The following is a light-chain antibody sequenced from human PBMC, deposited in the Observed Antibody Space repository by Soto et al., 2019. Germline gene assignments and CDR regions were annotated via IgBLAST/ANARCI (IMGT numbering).Light chain of an antibody. CDR3: SSFAGSNNFPYV. V-gene: IGLV2-8*01. Sequence: QSALTQPPSASGSPGQSVTISCTGTSSDVGAYDYVSWYQQHPGKAPKHMIYEINKRPSGVPDRFSGSKSGNTASLTVSGLQAEDEADYYCSSFAGSNNFPYVFGTGTK. J-gene: IGLJ1*01. CDR2: EIN. CDR1: SSDVGAYDY.